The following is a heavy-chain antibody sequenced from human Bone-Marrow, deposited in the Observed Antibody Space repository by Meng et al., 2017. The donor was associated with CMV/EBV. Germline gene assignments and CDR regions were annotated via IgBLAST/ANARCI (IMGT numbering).Heavy chain of an antibody. J-gene: IGHJ6*02. CDR3: ARVDPYSNYGMDGMDV. CDR1: GYTFTSYY. Sequence: ASVKVSCKASGYTFTSYYMHWVRQAPGQGLEWMGIINPSGGSTSYAQKFQGRVTMTRDTSTSTVYMEQSSLRSEDTAVYYCARVDPYSNYGMDGMDVWGQGTTVTVSS. V-gene: IGHV1-46*01. CDR2: INPSGGST. D-gene: IGHD4-11*01.